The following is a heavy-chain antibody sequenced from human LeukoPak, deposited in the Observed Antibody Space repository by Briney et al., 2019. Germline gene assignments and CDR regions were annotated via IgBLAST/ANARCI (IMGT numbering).Heavy chain of an antibody. J-gene: IGHJ4*02. Sequence: GGSLRLSCAASGFTFSSYAMHWVRQAPGKGLEWVAVISYDGSNKYYADSVKGRFTISRDNSKNTLYLQMNSLRAEDTAVYYCTVTPEYWGQGTLVTVSS. CDR2: ISYDGSNK. D-gene: IGHD4-11*01. CDR1: GFTFSSYA. V-gene: IGHV3-30*14. CDR3: TVTPEY.